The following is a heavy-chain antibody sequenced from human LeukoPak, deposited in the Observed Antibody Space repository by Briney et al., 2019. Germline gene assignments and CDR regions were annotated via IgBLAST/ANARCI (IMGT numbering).Heavy chain of an antibody. Sequence: GSSVKVSCKASGGTFSRYAISWVRQAPGQGLEWMGGIIPIFGTANYAQKFQGRVTITADESTSTAYMELSSLRSEDTAVYYCARTEQENYYDSSGYYYWGQGTLVTVSS. V-gene: IGHV1-69*01. CDR1: GGTFSRYA. CDR3: ARTEQENYYDSSGYYY. J-gene: IGHJ4*02. CDR2: IIPIFGTA. D-gene: IGHD3-22*01.